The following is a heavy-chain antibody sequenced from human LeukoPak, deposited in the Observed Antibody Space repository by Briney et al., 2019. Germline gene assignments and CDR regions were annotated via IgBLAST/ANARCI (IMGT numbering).Heavy chain of an antibody. CDR1: GGSISSYY. V-gene: IGHV4-59*12. CDR2: IYHSGST. J-gene: IGHJ6*03. CDR3: ARRARSYGYRVYYYYYMDV. D-gene: IGHD5-18*01. Sequence: SETLSLTCTVSGGSISSYYWSWIRQPPGKGLEWIGTIYHSGSTNYNPSLKSRVTISVDTSKNQFSLKLSSVTAADTAVYYCARRARSYGYRVYYYYYMDVWGKGTTVTVSS.